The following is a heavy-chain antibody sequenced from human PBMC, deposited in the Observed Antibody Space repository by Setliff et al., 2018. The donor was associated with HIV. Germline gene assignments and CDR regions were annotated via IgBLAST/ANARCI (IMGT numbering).Heavy chain of an antibody. CDR1: GGSISPYY. D-gene: IGHD6-19*01. V-gene: IGHV4-59*01. Sequence: SETLSLTCTVSGGSISPYYWSWIRQPPGKGLEWIAWISDSGTTNYNPSLKSRVTLSVDTSKNQFSLSLTSVTGADMGVYYCARGRKKTLAVSGTRYFDFWGQGTLVTVSS. J-gene: IGHJ4*02. CDR2: ISDSGTT. CDR3: ARGRKKTLAVSGTRYFDF.